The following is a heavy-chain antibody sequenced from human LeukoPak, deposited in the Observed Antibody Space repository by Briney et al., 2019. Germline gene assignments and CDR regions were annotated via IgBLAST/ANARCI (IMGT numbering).Heavy chain of an antibody. Sequence: GGSLRLSCAASGFTFSSYEMNWVRQAPGKGLEWVAFIRYDGRNKYYADSVKGRFTISRDNSKNTLCLQMNSLRAEDTAVYYCAKEIWPTVTTPGHTHFDYWGQGTLVTVSS. D-gene: IGHD4-17*01. CDR3: AKEIWPTVTTPGHTHFDY. V-gene: IGHV3-30*02. J-gene: IGHJ4*02. CDR1: GFTFSSYE. CDR2: IRYDGRNK.